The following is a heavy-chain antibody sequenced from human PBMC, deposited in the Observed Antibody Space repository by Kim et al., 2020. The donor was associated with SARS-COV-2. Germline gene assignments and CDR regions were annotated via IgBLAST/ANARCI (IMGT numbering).Heavy chain of an antibody. Sequence: GGSLRLSCAASGFTFDDYAMHWVRQAPGKGLEWVTLISGDGGSTYYADSVKGRFTISRDNSKNSLYLQMNSLRTEDTALYYCAKDLASYDFWSGYYFPGYYYYYSYGMDVWGQGTTVTVSS. J-gene: IGHJ6*02. CDR1: GFTFDDYA. V-gene: IGHV3-43*02. CDR2: ISGDGGST. D-gene: IGHD3-3*01. CDR3: AKDLASYDFWSGYYFPGYYYYYSYGMDV.